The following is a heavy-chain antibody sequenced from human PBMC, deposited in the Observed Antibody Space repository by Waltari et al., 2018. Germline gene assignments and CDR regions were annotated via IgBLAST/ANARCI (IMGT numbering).Heavy chain of an antibody. CDR1: GDSVPSNSAP. CDR2: TYYRSKWYN. D-gene: IGHD3-16*01. J-gene: IGHJ6*03. V-gene: IGHV6-1*01. CDR3: AREGNDDYYYYMDV. Sequence: QVQLQQSGPGLVKPSQTPPLTCAIPGDSVPSNSAPWNWSRQSPSRGRELLGRTYYRSKWYNDYAVSVKSRITINPDTSKNQFSLQLNSVTPEDTAVYYCAREGNDDYYYYMDVWGKGTTVTVSS.